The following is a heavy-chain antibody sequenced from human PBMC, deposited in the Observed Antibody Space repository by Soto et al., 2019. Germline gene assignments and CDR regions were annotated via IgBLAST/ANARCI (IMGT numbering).Heavy chain of an antibody. Sequence: EVQLLESGGGLVQPGGSLRLSCAASGFTFSSYAMSWVRQAPGKGLEWVSAISGSGGSTYYADSVKGRFTISRDNSKNTLYLQMNSLRAEDTAVYYCAKDAYYDFWSGLIPVDYWGQGTLVTVSS. V-gene: IGHV3-23*01. D-gene: IGHD3-3*01. CDR1: GFTFSSYA. J-gene: IGHJ4*02. CDR3: AKDAYYDFWSGLIPVDY. CDR2: ISGSGGST.